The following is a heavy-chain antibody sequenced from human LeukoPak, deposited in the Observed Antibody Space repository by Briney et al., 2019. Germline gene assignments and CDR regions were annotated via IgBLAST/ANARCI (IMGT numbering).Heavy chain of an antibody. J-gene: IGHJ4*02. CDR1: GFTLDDYA. CDR3: AKPQTTVKSGFDY. Sequence: GGTLSLPCAASGFTLDDYAMHWVPQAPGKGLKWVSLISADGGGTYYPDSVKGRFTISRDNSKNSLYLQMNSLRTEDTALYYCAKPQTTVKSGFDYWGQGTLVTVSS. V-gene: IGHV3-43*02. D-gene: IGHD4-11*01. CDR2: ISADGGGT.